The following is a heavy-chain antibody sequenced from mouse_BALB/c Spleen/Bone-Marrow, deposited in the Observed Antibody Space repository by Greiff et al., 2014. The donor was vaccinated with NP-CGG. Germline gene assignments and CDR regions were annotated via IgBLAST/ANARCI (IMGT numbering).Heavy chain of an antibody. CDR3: TRSGTLGAMDY. Sequence: EVKLVESGGGLVQPGGSRKLSCAASGFTFSSFGMHWVRQAPEKGLEWVAYISSGSSTTYYADTMKGRFTISRDNPKNTLFLQMTSLRSEDAAMYYCTRSGTLGAMDYWGQGTSVTVSS. D-gene: IGHD3-3*01. V-gene: IGHV5-17*02. CDR2: ISSGSSTT. CDR1: GFTFSSFG. J-gene: IGHJ4*01.